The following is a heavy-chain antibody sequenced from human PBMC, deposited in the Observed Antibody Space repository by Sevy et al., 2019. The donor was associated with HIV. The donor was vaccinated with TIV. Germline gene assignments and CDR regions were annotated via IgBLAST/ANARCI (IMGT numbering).Heavy chain of an antibody. D-gene: IGHD1-1*01. CDR3: ARNGSSLFDY. CDR1: GFTFSNYW. J-gene: IGHJ4*02. Sequence: GGSQRLSCAGSGFTFSNYWMHWVRQAPGKGLVWVSLINSDGSSTSYADSVKGRFTISRDNAKNTLYLQMNSLRAEDTAVYYCARNGSSLFDYWVQGTLVTVSS. CDR2: INSDGSST. V-gene: IGHV3-74*01.